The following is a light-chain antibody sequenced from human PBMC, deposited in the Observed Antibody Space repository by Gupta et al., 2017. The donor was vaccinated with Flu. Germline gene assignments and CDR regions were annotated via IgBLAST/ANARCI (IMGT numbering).Light chain of an antibody. J-gene: IGKJ1*01. CDR1: QTVSSTY. Sequence: EIVLTQSPGTLSLSPGERATLSCRASQTVSSTYLAWYQQKPGQAPRLLIYGASNRATDIPDRFAGSGSGTDFTLTISRLEPEDFAIYYWHQDLNSPAFGQGTKVEIK. V-gene: IGKV3-20*01. CDR2: GAS. CDR3: HQDLNSPA.